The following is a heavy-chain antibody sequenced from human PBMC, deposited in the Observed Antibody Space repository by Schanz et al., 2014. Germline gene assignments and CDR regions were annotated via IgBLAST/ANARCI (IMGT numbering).Heavy chain of an antibody. CDR1: GFTFDDYA. D-gene: IGHD1-26*01. CDR3: ARDPVEGAPTPYYFDS. Sequence: EVQLVESGGGLVKPGGSLTLSCAASGFTFDDYAIHWVRQAPGKGLEWVSGISWNSGGIGYADSVKGRFTISRDNAKNSLFLQMSSLRVEDTGLYFCARDPVEGAPTPYYFDSWGPGTLVTVSS. V-gene: IGHV3-9*01. J-gene: IGHJ4*02. CDR2: ISWNSGGI.